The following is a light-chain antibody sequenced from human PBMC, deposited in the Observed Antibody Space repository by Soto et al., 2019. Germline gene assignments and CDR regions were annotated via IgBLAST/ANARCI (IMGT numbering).Light chain of an antibody. CDR2: AAS. CDR1: QSFSSSY. V-gene: IGKV3-20*01. Sequence: EIVLTQSPGTLSLSPGERATLSCRASQSFSSSYLAWYQQKPGQAPRLLIYAASSRATGIPDRFSGSVSGTEFTLTISRLEPEDFAVYYCQQYGSSPRITFGPGTKVDIK. CDR3: QQYGSSPRIT. J-gene: IGKJ3*01.